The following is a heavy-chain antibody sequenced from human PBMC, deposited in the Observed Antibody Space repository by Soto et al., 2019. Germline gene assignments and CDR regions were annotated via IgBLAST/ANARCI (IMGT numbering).Heavy chain of an antibody. V-gene: IGHV1-18*01. Sequence: QVQLVQSGAEVKKPGASVKVSCKASGYTFTSYGISWVRQAPGQGLEWMGWISAYNGNTNYAQKLQGRVTMTTDTPTRTASMELRSLRSDDTAVYYCARDSFGDSIGYYGDAFDLWGQGKMVTVSS. CDR3: ARDSFGDSIGYYGDAFDL. CDR2: ISAYNGNT. J-gene: IGHJ3*01. D-gene: IGHD3-22*01. CDR1: GYTFTSYG.